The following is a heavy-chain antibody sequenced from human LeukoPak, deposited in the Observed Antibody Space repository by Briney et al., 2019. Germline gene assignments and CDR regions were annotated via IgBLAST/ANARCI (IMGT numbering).Heavy chain of an antibody. V-gene: IGHV3-7*05. Sequence: GGSLRLSCVASGFTFSTYWMSWVRQAPGKGLEWVASIKQGGSEKYYVDSVKGRFTISRDNAKNSLYLQMNSLRAEHTAVYYCARLIRPYFDYWGQGTLVTVSS. J-gene: IGHJ4*02. CDR1: GFTFSTYW. CDR2: IKQGGSEK. CDR3: ARLIRPYFDY.